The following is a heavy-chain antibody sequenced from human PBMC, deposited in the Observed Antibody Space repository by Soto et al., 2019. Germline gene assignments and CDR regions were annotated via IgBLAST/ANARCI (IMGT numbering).Heavy chain of an antibody. D-gene: IGHD5-18*01. CDR1: GYTFTSYA. V-gene: IGHV1-3*01. Sequence: ASVKVSCKASGYTFTSYAMHWVRQAPGQRLEWMGWINAGNGNTKYSQKFQGRVTITRDTSASTAYMELSSLRSEDTAVYYCAREGLDTAMVMGPYYYYGMDVWGQGTTVTVSS. CDR2: INAGNGNT. J-gene: IGHJ6*02. CDR3: AREGLDTAMVMGPYYYYGMDV.